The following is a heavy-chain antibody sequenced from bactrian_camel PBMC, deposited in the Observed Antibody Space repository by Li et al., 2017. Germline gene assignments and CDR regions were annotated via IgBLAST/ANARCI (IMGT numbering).Heavy chain of an antibody. CDR2: IYTRGGST. CDR3: AAVSDPSVNWFAGVTGPLDAVEYDL. J-gene: IGHJ4*01. V-gene: IGHV3S28*01. Sequence: QLVESGGGSVQAGGSLRLSCTASGLRIARYCMGWFRQAPGKEREGVAGIYTRGGSTYYADSVKGRFTISQDNAKITLYLEMNSLKPEDTAMYYCAAVSDPSVNWFAGVTGPLDAVEYDLWGQGTQVTVS. CDR1: GLRIARYC. D-gene: IGHD7*01.